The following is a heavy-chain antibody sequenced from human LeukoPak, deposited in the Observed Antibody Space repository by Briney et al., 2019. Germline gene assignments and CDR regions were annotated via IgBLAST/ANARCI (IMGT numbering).Heavy chain of an antibody. V-gene: IGHV1-18*01. J-gene: IGHJ6*02. Sequence: ASVKFSCKASGYTFTSYGISWVRQAPGQGLEWMGRISAYNGNTNYAQKLQGRVTMTTDTSTSTAYMELRSLRSDDTAVYYCARSDYVWGSYRYTPPYYYYYGMDVWGQGTTVTDSS. CDR2: ISAYNGNT. CDR1: GYTFTSYG. CDR3: ARSDYVWGSYRYTPPYYYYYGMDV. D-gene: IGHD3-16*02.